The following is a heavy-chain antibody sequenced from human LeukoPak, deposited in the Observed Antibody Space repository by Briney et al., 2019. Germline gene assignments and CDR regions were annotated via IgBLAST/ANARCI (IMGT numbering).Heavy chain of an antibody. J-gene: IGHJ4*02. CDR3: ARASYYYDSSGYPGYYFDY. CDR2: INPNSGGT. Sequence: AAVNVSCKASGYTFTDYYMHWVRPAPGQGLEWMGWINPNSGGTNYAQKFQGRVTMTRDTSISTAYMELSRLRSDDTAVYYCARASYYYDSSGYPGYYFDYWGQGTLVTVSS. CDR1: GYTFTDYY. V-gene: IGHV1-2*02. D-gene: IGHD3-22*01.